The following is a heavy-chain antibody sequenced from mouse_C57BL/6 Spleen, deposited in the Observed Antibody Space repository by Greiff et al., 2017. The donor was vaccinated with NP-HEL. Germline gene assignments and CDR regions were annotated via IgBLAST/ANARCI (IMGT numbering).Heavy chain of an antibody. D-gene: IGHD2-4*01. CDR1: GFTFSDYG. CDR3: ARHDYDYDGVYAMDY. CDR2: ISNLAYSI. V-gene: IGHV5-15*01. J-gene: IGHJ4*01. Sequence: EVQGVESGGGLVQPGGSLKLSCAASGFTFSDYGMAWVRQAPRKGPEWVAFISNLAYSIYYADTVTGRFTISRENAKNTLYLEMSSLRSEDTAMYYCARHDYDYDGVYAMDYWGQGTSVTVSS.